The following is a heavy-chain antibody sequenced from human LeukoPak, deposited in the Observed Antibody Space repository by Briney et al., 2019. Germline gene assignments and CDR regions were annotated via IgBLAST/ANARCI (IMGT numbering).Heavy chain of an antibody. V-gene: IGHV3-66*01. CDR1: QXY. CDR3: ASGESYYLEN. CDR2: IYSGGST. J-gene: IGHJ4*02. D-gene: IGHD1-26*01. Sequence: GGSLRLSCAASQXYMDWVRQAPGKGLEWVSTIYSGGSTYYADSVKGRFIISRDNSKNTLYLQMNSLRAEDTAVYYCASGESYYLENWGQGTLVTVSS.